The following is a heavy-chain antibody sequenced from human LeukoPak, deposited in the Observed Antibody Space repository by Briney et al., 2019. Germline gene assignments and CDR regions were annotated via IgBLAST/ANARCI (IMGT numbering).Heavy chain of an antibody. J-gene: IGHJ4*02. D-gene: IGHD4-23*01. CDR1: GFTFSSDW. CDR3: ARVNYGGNFDY. Sequence: GALSLACAASGFTFSSDWMHWVRQAPGKGLVWVSRISGDGSTTTYADSVKGRFTISRDNAKNTLYLQMNSLRADDTAVYYCARVNYGGNFDYWGQGALGTVSS. CDR2: ISGDGSTT. V-gene: IGHV3-74*01.